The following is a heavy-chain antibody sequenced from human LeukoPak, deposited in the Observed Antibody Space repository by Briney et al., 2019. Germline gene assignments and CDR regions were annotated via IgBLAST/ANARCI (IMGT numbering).Heavy chain of an antibody. CDR2: ISSSSRYI. V-gene: IGHV3-21*01. J-gene: IGHJ4*02. Sequence: GGSLRLSCAASGFTFSSYSMNWVRQAPGKGLEWVSSISSSSRYIYYTDSVKGRFTISRDNAKNSLYLQMNSLRAEDTAVYYCARDLSVGSKPDLGFDYWGQGTLVAVSS. CDR3: ARDLSVGSKPDLGFDY. CDR1: GFTFSSYS. D-gene: IGHD1-26*01.